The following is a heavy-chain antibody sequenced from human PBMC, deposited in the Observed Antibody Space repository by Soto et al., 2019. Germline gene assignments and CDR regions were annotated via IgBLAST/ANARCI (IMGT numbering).Heavy chain of an antibody. V-gene: IGHV3-30*18. CDR1: GFTFVSYG. CDR2: ISSDGSNK. Sequence: QVRLVESGGGVVQPGTSLRLSCAASGFTFVSYGMHWVRQAPGKGLEWVAIISSDGSNKYYADSVKGRFTISRDNSKKTLYVQMNSLTAEDTAVYYCAKDRTMKDRSASKNYYYGMDVWGQGTTVTVS. J-gene: IGHJ6*02. CDR3: AKDRTMKDRSASKNYYYGMDV. D-gene: IGHD2-2*01.